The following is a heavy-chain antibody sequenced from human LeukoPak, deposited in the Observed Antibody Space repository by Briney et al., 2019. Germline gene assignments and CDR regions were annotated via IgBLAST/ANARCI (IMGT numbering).Heavy chain of an antibody. Sequence: SETLSFTCTASGGSISSYYWSWIRQPPGKGLECIGYIYNSVSTNYNPSLKSRVSISVDTSKNQFSLKLSSVTAADTAVYYCARSAIDAFDIWGQGTMVTVSS. D-gene: IGHD6-25*01. CDR2: IYNSVST. J-gene: IGHJ3*02. CDR3: ARSAIDAFDI. V-gene: IGHV4-59*08. CDR1: GGSISSYY.